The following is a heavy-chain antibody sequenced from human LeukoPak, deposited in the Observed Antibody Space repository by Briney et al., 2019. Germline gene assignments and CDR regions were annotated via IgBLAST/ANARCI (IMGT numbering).Heavy chain of an antibody. J-gene: IGHJ4*02. CDR3: ARDLNYYDSSGYYLFDY. V-gene: IGHV3-21*01. Sequence: GSLRLSCAASGFTFSSYSMNWVRQAPGKGLEWVSSISSSSSYISYADSLKGRFTISRDNAKNSLYLQMNSLRAEDTAVYYCARDLNYYDSSGYYLFDYWGLGTLVTVSS. CDR1: GFTFSSYS. CDR2: ISSSSSYI. D-gene: IGHD3-22*01.